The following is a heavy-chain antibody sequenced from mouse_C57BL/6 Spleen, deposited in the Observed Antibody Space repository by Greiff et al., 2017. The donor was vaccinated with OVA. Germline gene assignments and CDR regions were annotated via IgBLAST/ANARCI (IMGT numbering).Heavy chain of an antibody. Sequence: VQLQESGPGLVQPSQSLSITCTVSGFSLTSYGVHWVRQSPGKGLEWLGVIWRGGSTDYNAAFMSRLSITKDNSKSQVFFKMNSLQADDTAIYYCAKASNYENGYFDVWGTGTTVTVSS. CDR1: GFSLTSYG. J-gene: IGHJ1*03. CDR3: AKASNYENGYFDV. V-gene: IGHV2-5*01. CDR2: IWRGGST. D-gene: IGHD2-5*01.